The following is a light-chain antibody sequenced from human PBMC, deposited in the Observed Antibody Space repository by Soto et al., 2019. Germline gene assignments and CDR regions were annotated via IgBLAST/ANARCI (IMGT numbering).Light chain of an antibody. Sequence: DIQMTQSPPSLSASVGDRVTITCQASQDIGTYLNWYQHKPGKAPNLVIYDASNLETGVQSRFSGGGSGTDFTFTISSLRPEDIATYYCQHSNHLPLFGPGTKVDF. V-gene: IGKV1-33*01. J-gene: IGKJ3*01. CDR2: DAS. CDR1: QDIGTY. CDR3: QHSNHLPL.